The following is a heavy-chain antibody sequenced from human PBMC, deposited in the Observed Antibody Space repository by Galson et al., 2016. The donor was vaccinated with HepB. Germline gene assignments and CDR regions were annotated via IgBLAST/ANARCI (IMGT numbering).Heavy chain of an antibody. CDR2: IWYDGNNK. V-gene: IGHV3-33*01. Sequence: SLRLSCAASGFTSGIYGMHWVRQAPGKGLEWVAVIWYDGNNKYYADSMKGRFTISRDNSKNTLYLQINSLRVEDTAVYYCARDRREGYDFWSETFGFDPWGQGTLVTVSS. D-gene: IGHD3-3*01. CDR3: ARDRREGYDFWSETFGFDP. CDR1: GFTSGIYG. J-gene: IGHJ5*02.